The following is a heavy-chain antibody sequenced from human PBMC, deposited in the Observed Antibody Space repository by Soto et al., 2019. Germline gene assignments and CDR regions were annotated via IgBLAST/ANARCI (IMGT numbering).Heavy chain of an antibody. CDR1: GYTFTGYY. J-gene: IGHJ6*02. CDR3: AREGARGYCTNGVCPTDFYYYGMDV. V-gene: IGHV1-2*04. D-gene: IGHD2-8*01. Sequence: ASVKVSCKASGYTFTGYYMHWVRQALGQGLEWMGWINPNSGGTNYAQKFQGWVTMTRDTSISTAYMELSRLRSDDTAVYYCAREGARGYCTNGVCPTDFYYYGMDVWGQGTTVTVSS. CDR2: INPNSGGT.